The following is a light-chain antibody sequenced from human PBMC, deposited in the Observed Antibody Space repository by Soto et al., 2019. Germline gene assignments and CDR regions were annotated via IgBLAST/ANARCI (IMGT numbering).Light chain of an antibody. CDR1: QSVSSSF. CDR3: QQYGSSPLT. Sequence: EIVLTQSPGTLSLSPGERATLSCRASQSVSSSFLAWYQQKPGQAPRLLIYGASSRATGIPDRFSGSGSGTDFTLTISRVEPDDFAVYYCQQYGSSPLTFGGGTKVDIK. CDR2: GAS. J-gene: IGKJ4*01. V-gene: IGKV3-20*01.